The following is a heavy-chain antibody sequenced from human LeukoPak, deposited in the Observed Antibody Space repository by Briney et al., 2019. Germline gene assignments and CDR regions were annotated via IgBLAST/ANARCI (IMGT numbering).Heavy chain of an antibody. J-gene: IGHJ5*01. V-gene: IGHV3-7*01. CDR2: IKPDGSEK. CDR1: GFVFSASY. Sequence: GGSLRLSCAASGFVFSASYMSWVRKAPGKGLEWVATIKPDGSEKYHVGYVSGRFTISRDNTNDSLFLQMNSLRVDDTAVYYCVRGGTYWTVSWGQGTLVNVS. CDR3: VRGGTYWTVS.